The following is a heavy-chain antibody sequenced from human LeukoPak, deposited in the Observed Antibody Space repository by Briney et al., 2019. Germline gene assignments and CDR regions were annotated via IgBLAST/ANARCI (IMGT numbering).Heavy chain of an antibody. J-gene: IGHJ4*02. D-gene: IGHD4-23*01. CDR1: GYSISSGYW. Sequence: SETLSLTCTVSGYSISSGYWWGWIRQTPGKGLECIGSIYHSGSTYYNPSLKSRVTISVDTSKNQFSLNLSSVTAADTAMYYCARAVGTSRNFFDYWGQGTLVAVSS. CDR2: IYHSGST. V-gene: IGHV4-38-2*02. CDR3: ARAVGTSRNFFDY.